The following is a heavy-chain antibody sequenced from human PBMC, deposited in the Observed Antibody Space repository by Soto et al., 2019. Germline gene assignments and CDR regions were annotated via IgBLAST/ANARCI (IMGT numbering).Heavy chain of an antibody. CDR1: GYTFTSYG. Sequence: ASVKVSCKASGYTFTSYGISWVRQAPGQGLEWMGWISAYNGNTNYAQKLQGRVTMTTDTSTSTAYMELRSLRSDDTAVYYCARGSIYSDFWSGTSSFDYWGQGTLVTVSS. D-gene: IGHD3-3*01. CDR2: ISAYNGNT. J-gene: IGHJ4*02. V-gene: IGHV1-18*01. CDR3: ARGSIYSDFWSGTSSFDY.